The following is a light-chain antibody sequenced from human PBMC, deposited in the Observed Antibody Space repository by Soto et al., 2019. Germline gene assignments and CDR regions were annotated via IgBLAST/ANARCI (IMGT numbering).Light chain of an antibody. J-gene: IGKJ4*01. CDR2: GTS. CDR1: QSVSSIY. CDR3: QQYGSSPILT. Sequence: EIVLTQSPGTLSLSPGERATLSCRASQSVSSIYLGWYQQKPGQAPRLLIYGTSSRATGIPDRFSGSGSGTDFTLTISRLEPEDFAVYYCQQYGSSPILTFGGGTKVDIK. V-gene: IGKV3-20*01.